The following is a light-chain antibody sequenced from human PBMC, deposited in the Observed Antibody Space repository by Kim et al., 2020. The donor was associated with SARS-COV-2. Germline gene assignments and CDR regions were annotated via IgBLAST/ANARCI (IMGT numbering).Light chain of an antibody. CDR1: KLGDKY. Sequence: SGAPGQTASITCSGDKLGDKYACWYQQKPGQSPVLVIYQDRKRPSGIPERFSGSNSGNTATLTISGTQAMDEADYYCQAWDSSTLVFGGGTQLTVL. V-gene: IGLV3-1*01. CDR3: QAWDSSTLV. J-gene: IGLJ3*02. CDR2: QDR.